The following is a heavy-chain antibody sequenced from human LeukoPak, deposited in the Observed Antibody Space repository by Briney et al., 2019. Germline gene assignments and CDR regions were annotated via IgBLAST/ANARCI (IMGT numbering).Heavy chain of an antibody. Sequence: GGSLCLFVAAAGFIVSSFPMGGVRQAPGKGLEWVSSISGSSGSTYYAASVKGRFIISRESSKNTLYLQMHSRTVEDAAIYYCAKDLGYYDSSGSFNNWFDPWGQGTLVTVSS. CDR3: AKDLGYYDSSGSFNNWFDP. D-gene: IGHD3-22*01. CDR1: GFIVSSFP. CDR2: ISGSSGST. V-gene: IGHV3-23*01. J-gene: IGHJ5*02.